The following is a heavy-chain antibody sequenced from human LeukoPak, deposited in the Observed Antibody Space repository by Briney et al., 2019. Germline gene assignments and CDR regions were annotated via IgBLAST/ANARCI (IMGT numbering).Heavy chain of an antibody. CDR3: ARERLPRRNNWFDP. J-gene: IGHJ5*02. CDR2: INPNSGGT. CDR1: GYTFTGYY. V-gene: IGHV1-2*02. D-gene: IGHD2-21*02. Sequence: ASVKVSCKASGYTFTGYYMHWVRQAPGQGLEWMGWINPNSGGTNYAQKFQGRVTMTRDTSISTAYMELSRLRSDDTAVYYCARERLPRRNNWFDPWGQGTLVTVSS.